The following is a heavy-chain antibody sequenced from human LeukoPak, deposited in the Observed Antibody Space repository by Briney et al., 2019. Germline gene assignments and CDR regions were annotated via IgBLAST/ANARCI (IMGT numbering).Heavy chain of an antibody. V-gene: IGHV4-61*02. J-gene: IGHJ4*02. CDR1: GGSISSGSYY. D-gene: IGHD2-2*02. CDR2: IYTSGST. Sequence: ASQTLSLTCTVSGGSISSGSYYWSWIRQPAGKGLEWIGRIYTSGSTNYNPSLKSRVTISVDTSKNQFSLKLSSVTAADTAVYYCARELVVPAAILYWGQGTLVTVSS. CDR3: ARELVVPAAILY.